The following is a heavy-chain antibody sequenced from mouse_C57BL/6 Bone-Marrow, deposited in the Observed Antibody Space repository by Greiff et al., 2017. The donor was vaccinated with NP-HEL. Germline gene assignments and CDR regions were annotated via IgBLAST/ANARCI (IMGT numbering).Heavy chain of an antibody. CDR2: IYPRSGNT. CDR3: ARPNYYGSSYAMDY. Sequence: QVQLQQSGAELARPGASVKLSCQASGYTFTSYGISWVKQIPGQGLEWIGEIYPRSGNTYYNEKFKGKATLTADKSSSTAYMELRSLTSEDSAVYFCARPNYYGSSYAMDYWGQGTSVTVSS. CDR1: GYTFTSYG. V-gene: IGHV1-81*01. D-gene: IGHD1-1*01. J-gene: IGHJ4*01.